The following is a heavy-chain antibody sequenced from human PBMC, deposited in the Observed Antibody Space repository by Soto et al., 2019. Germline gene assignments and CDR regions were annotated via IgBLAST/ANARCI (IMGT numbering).Heavy chain of an antibody. Sequence: EVQLVESGGGLVQRRGSLRLSCAASGFTFSSFSMNWVRQAPGRGLEWISYIGGGGRLISYADSVKGRFAISRDNAQNSLYLQMDSLRDEDTAVYYCARDLGWAFDCWGQGTLVTVSS. D-gene: IGHD6-19*01. CDR2: IGGGGRLI. CDR1: GFTFSSFS. CDR3: ARDLGWAFDC. J-gene: IGHJ4*02. V-gene: IGHV3-48*02.